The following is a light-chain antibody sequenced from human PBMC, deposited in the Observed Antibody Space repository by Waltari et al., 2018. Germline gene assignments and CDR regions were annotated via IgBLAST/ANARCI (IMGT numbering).Light chain of an antibody. J-gene: IGKJ2*01. CDR2: VAS. Sequence: DIKMTQSQSSLSASVGDRVTITCQASQDLSNYLNWYQQKPGKAPKLLIYVASTLETGVPSRFSGSGSGTDFTFTISSLQPEDIATYYCQQYDNLPPYTFGQGTKLEIK. CDR1: QDLSNY. CDR3: QQYDNLPPYT. V-gene: IGKV1-33*01.